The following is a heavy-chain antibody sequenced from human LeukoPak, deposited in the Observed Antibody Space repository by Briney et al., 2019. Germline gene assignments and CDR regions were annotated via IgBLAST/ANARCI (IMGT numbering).Heavy chain of an antibody. J-gene: IGHJ4*02. CDR1: GGTFSSYA. CDR2: IIPIFGTA. D-gene: IGHD2-15*01. CDR3: ARDRDCSGGSCPAVFDY. V-gene: IGHV1-69*13. Sequence: GASVTVSCKASGGTFSSYAISWVRQAPGQGLEWMGGIIPIFGTANYAQKFQGRVTITADESTSTAYMELSSLRSEDTAVYYCARDRDCSGGSCPAVFDYWGQRTLVTVSS.